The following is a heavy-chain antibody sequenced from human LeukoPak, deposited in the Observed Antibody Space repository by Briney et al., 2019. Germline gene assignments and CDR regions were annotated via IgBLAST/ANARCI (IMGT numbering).Heavy chain of an antibody. CDR2: ISGGGSTI. CDR1: GFTFDDYG. V-gene: IGHV3-48*02. D-gene: IGHD1-26*01. J-gene: IGHJ3*02. CDR3: ARKLVGAAGAAFDI. Sequence: PGGSLRLSCAASGFTFDDYGMNWVRQAPGKGLEWVSFISGGGSTIYYADSVKGRFTISRDNAKNSLYLQMNSLRDDDTAVYYCARKLVGAAGAAFDIWGQGTMVTVSS.